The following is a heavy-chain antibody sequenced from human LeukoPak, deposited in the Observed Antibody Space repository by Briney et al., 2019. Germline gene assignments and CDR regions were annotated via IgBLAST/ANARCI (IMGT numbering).Heavy chain of an antibody. J-gene: IGHJ6*03. CDR3: ARGGLTSVLYTFSDYYYMDV. CDR1: GGSISSYY. V-gene: IGHV4-59*12. Sequence: SETLSLTCTVSGGSISSYYWSWIRQPPGKVLEWIGYIYFSGSTNYNPSLKSRVTISVDTSKNQFSLKLSSVAAADTAVYYCARGGLTSVLYTFSDYYYMDVWGKGTTVTVSS. D-gene: IGHD2-8*01. CDR2: IYFSGST.